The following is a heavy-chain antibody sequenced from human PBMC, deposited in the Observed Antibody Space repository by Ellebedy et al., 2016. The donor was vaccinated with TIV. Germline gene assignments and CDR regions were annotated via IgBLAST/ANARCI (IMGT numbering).Heavy chain of an antibody. V-gene: IGHV4-31*03. D-gene: IGHD3-10*01. CDR2: ISYSGST. Sequence: MPSETLSLTCSVSGGSISSGGFYWSWIRQHPGKGLEWIGYISYSGSTYYNPSLKSRVTISVYTSKNQFSLKLISVTAADTPVYYCARALIMVRGGGFDPWGQGTLVTVSS. CDR1: GGSISSGGFY. J-gene: IGHJ5*02. CDR3: ARALIMVRGGGFDP.